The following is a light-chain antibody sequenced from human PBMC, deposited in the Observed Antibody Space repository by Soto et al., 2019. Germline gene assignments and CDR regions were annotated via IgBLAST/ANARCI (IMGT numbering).Light chain of an antibody. J-gene: IGLJ2*01. CDR3: QVWDSSSDPVV. Sequence: SYELTQPPSVSVAPGQAARITCGGNKIGTKSVHWYQQKPGQAPVLVVFDDSDRPSGIPERFSGSNSGNTATLTISRVEAGDEADYYCQVWDSSSDPVVFGGGTQLTVL. V-gene: IGLV3-21*02. CDR2: DDS. CDR1: KIGTKS.